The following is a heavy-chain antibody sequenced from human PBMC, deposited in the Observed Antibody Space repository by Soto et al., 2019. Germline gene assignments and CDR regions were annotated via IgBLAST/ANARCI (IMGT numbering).Heavy chain of an antibody. CDR1: GFIFKMYW. CDR3: TRGPRPISTGTGAY. CDR2: IYNDGTYS. J-gene: IGHJ4*02. V-gene: IGHV3-74*01. D-gene: IGHD3-10*01. Sequence: GGSLRLSCAASGFIFKMYWMHWVRQSPGKGLVWISRIYNDGTYSDYADSVRGRFTISRDNVNGTLYLQMNNLRAEDSGLYYCTRGPRPISTGTGAYWGQGTQVTVSS.